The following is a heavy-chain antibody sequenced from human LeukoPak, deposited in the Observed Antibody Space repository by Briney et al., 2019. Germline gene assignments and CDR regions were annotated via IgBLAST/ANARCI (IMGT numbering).Heavy chain of an antibody. Sequence: ASVKVSCKASGYTFTGYYIHWVRQAPGQGLEWMGWINPNSGGTNYAQKFQGRVTMTRDTSISTAYMELSRLRSDDTAVYYCARGELGYCSSTSCYHYYYYYMDVWGNGTTVTVSS. CDR1: GYTFTGYY. CDR2: INPNSGGT. J-gene: IGHJ6*03. V-gene: IGHV1-2*02. D-gene: IGHD2-2*01. CDR3: ARGELGYCSSTSCYHYYYYYMDV.